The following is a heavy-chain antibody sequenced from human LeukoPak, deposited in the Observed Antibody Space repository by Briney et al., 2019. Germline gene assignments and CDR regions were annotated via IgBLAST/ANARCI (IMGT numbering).Heavy chain of an antibody. CDR3: ARGAAMVRGVHFDY. CDR1: GFTFTNNF. J-gene: IGHJ4*02. Sequence: GGSLRLSCAASGFTFTNNFMNWVRQAPGKGLEWVSYISSSGSTIYYADSVKGRFTISRDNAKNSLYLQMNSLRAEDTAVYYCARGAAMVRGVHFDYWGQGTLVTVSS. D-gene: IGHD3-10*01. V-gene: IGHV3-48*04. CDR2: ISSSGSTI.